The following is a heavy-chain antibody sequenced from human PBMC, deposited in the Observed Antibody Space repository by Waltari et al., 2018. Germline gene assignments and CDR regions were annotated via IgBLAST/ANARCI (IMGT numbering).Heavy chain of an antibody. J-gene: IGHJ4*02. D-gene: IGHD2-15*01. Sequence: RVVRQPPGKGLECIGQVLGSGRTNYNPSFASRVTISLDTATHQFALKMTSATAADTALYYCAGDRGRGLYLDTWGQGILVTVSP. V-gene: IGHV4-4*02. CDR3: AGDRGRGLYLDT. CDR2: VLGSGRT.